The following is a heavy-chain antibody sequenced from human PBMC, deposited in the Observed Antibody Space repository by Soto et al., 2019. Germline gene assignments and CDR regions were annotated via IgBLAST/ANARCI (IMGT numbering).Heavy chain of an antibody. CDR1: DVSIRRIDAF. D-gene: IGHD3-3*01. CDR2: IYHSGST. Sequence: SETRSHTCTVADVSIRRIDAFWAWNSQSHERGLGWIGPIYHSGSTYYNPSLRSRVTISVDTSKNQFSLKLSSVTAADTAVYYCARQRDDFWSGYPNWFDPWGQGNLVT. CDR3: ARQRDDFWSGYPNWFDP. J-gene: IGHJ5*02. V-gene: IGHV4-39*01.